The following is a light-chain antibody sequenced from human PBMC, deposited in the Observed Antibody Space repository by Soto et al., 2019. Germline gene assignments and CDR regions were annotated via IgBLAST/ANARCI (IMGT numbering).Light chain of an antibody. J-gene: IGKJ2*01. CDR2: GAS. V-gene: IGKV3-20*01. Sequence: ESVLTQSPGTLSLSPGERATLSCRASQTIIGNYLAWYQQKPGQAPRLLIYGASNRATGVPDRFSGSYSGTDFSLTITRLEPEDFAVYYCEQHVSSVYIFGQGTRLEIK. CDR1: QTIIGNY. CDR3: EQHVSSVYI.